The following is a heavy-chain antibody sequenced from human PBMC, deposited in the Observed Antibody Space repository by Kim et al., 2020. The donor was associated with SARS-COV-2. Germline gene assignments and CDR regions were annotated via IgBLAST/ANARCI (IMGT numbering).Heavy chain of an antibody. CDR2: VYYSGTP. Sequence: SETLSLTCSVSGGSIRSSSHWWGWIRQTPGKGLEWIASVYYSGTPYYNPSLKSRVTISVDTSENKFSLKVWSVTAADTAVYYCARVVYDYWSGLKVSYYYYAMDVWGQGTPVTVSS. J-gene: IGHJ6*02. CDR3: ARVVYDYWSGLKVSYYYYAMDV. D-gene: IGHD3-3*01. CDR1: GGSIRSSSHW. V-gene: IGHV4-39*07.